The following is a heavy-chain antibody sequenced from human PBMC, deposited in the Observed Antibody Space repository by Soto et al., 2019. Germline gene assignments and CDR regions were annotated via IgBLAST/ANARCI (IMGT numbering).Heavy chain of an antibody. CDR3: ARVNAYYDSSGYYKGDYYYYGMDV. V-gene: IGHV3-48*02. CDR2: ISSSSSTI. J-gene: IGHJ6*02. Sequence: EVQLVESGGGLVQPGGSLRLSCAASGFTFSSYSMNWVRQAPGKGLEWVSYISSSSSTIYYADSVKGRFTISRDNAKNSLYLQMNSLRDEDTAVYYCARVNAYYDSSGYYKGDYYYYGMDVWGQGTTVTVSS. D-gene: IGHD3-22*01. CDR1: GFTFSSYS.